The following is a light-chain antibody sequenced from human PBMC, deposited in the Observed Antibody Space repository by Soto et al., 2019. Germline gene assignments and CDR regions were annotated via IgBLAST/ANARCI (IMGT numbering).Light chain of an antibody. V-gene: IGLV2-14*03. CDR2: DVS. Sequence: QSALTQPASVSGSPGQSITISCTGTSRDVGGYNYVSWYQQHPGKAPKLIIYDVSYRPSGIFNRFSGSKSGNTASLTISGLQAEDEADYYCSSYTISSTPNYVFGTGTKVTVL. J-gene: IGLJ1*01. CDR1: SRDVGGYNY. CDR3: SSYTISSTPNYV.